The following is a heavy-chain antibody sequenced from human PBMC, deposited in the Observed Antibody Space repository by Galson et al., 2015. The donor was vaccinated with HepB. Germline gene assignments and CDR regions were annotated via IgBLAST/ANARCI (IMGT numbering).Heavy chain of an antibody. CDR1: GFTFSDYA. CDR3: AKDIIQIWLRPAFDY. J-gene: IGHJ4*02. CDR2: ISTTGGST. Sequence: SLRLSCAASGFTFSDYAMSWVRQAPGKGLEWVSAISTTGGSTNYADSVTGRFTISRDNFKNTLYLQMSSLRAEDTAVYYCAKDIIQIWLRPAFDYWGQGSLVTVSS. V-gene: IGHV3-23*01. D-gene: IGHD5-12*01.